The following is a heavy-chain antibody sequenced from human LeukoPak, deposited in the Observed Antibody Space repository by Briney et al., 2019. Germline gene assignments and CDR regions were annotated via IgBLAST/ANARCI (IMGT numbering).Heavy chain of an antibody. D-gene: IGHD2-15*01. CDR3: ARDGYCSGGSCYHRWFDP. V-gene: IGHV3-30-3*01. J-gene: IGHJ5*02. CDR2: ISYDGSNK. Sequence: GGSLRLSCAASGFTFSSYAMHWVRQAPGKGLEWVAVISYDGSNKYYADSVKGRFTISRDNSKNTLYLQMNSLRAEDTAVYYCARDGYCSGGSCYHRWFDPWGQGTLVTVSS. CDR1: GFTFSSYA.